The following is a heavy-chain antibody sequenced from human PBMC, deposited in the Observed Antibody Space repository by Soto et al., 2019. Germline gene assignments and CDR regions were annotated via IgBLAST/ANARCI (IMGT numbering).Heavy chain of an antibody. CDR2: IYWNDDT. V-gene: IGHV2-5*01. J-gene: IGHJ5*02. Sequence: QITLKESGPTLVKPTQTLTLTCTFSGFSLTTAGAGVGWIRQPPGKALEWLALIYWNDDTRYSPSLKSRLTITKDTSKNQVVLRMTNIDPVDTATYSCAHRGYGNYPRDNWFDPWGQGILVIVSS. D-gene: IGHD4-17*01. CDR1: GFSLTTAGAG. CDR3: AHRGYGNYPRDNWFDP.